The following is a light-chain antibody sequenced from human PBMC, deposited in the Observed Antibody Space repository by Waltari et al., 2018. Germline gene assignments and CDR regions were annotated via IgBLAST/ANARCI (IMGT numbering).Light chain of an antibody. CDR3: QQSHSTPYT. Sequence: DIQMTQSPSSLSASVGDRVTITCRASQSISSYLNWDQQKPGKAPKLLIYAASILQSGVPSMFSGSGSGTDFTLTISSLQPEDFATYYCQQSHSTPYTFGQGTKLEIK. CDR1: QSISSY. J-gene: IGKJ2*01. V-gene: IGKV1-39*01. CDR2: AAS.